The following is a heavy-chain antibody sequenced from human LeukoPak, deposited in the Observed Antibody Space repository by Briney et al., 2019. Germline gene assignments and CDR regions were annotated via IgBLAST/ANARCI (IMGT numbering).Heavy chain of an antibody. Sequence: PGGSLRLSCAASGFTFDDYAMHWVRQAPGKGLEWVSGISWNSGSIGYADSVKGRFTISRDNAKNSLYLQMNSLRAEDTALYYCAKDGGWYGHDYWGQGTLVTVSS. CDR1: GFTFDDYA. V-gene: IGHV3-9*01. CDR2: ISWNSGSI. CDR3: AKDGGWYGHDY. D-gene: IGHD6-19*01. J-gene: IGHJ4*02.